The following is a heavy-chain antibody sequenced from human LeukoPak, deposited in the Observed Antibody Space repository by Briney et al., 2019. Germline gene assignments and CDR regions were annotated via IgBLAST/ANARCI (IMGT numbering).Heavy chain of an antibody. CDR3: ARDSMWQLGWFDP. V-gene: IGHV4-31*03. D-gene: IGHD6-13*01. CDR1: GGSNSSGGYY. Sequence: SQTLSLTCTVSGGSNSSGGYYWSWIRQHPGKGLEWIGYIYYSGSTYYNPSLKSRVTISVDTSKNQLSLKLSSVTAADTAVYYCARDSMWQLGWFDPWGQGTLVTVSS. CDR2: IYYSGST. J-gene: IGHJ5*02.